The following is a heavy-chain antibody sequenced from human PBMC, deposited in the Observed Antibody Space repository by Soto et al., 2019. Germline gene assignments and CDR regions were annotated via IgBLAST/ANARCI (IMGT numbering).Heavy chain of an antibody. CDR2: IKSKTDGGTT. Sequence: GGSLRLSCAASGFTFSNAWMSWVRQAPGKGLEWVGRIKSKTDGGTTDYAAPVKGRFTISRDDSKNTLYLQMNSLKTEDTAVYYCTTGYYDFWSGYYTRINYGSGSYMAFDIWGQGTMVT. CDR1: GFTFSNAW. CDR3: TTGYYDFWSGYYTRINYGSGSYMAFDI. V-gene: IGHV3-15*01. D-gene: IGHD3-3*01. J-gene: IGHJ3*02.